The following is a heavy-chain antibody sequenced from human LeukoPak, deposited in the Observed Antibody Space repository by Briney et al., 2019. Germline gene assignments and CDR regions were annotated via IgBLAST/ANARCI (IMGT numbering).Heavy chain of an antibody. D-gene: IGHD2-21*01. CDR3: AKAPVTSCRGAYCYPFDS. CDR1: GFTFTTYW. CDR2: IKQDGSER. V-gene: IGHV3-7*05. J-gene: IGHJ4*02. Sequence: PGGSLRLSCAASGFTFTTYWMTLVRQAPGKGLELVSNIKQDGSERYYVDSVKGRFTISRDNAKNSLYLQMNSLRAEDAAVYFCAKAPVTSCRGAYCYPFDSWGQGTLVTVSS.